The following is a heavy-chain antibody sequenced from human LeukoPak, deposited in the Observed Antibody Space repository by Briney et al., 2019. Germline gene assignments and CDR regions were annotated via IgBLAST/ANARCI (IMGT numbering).Heavy chain of an antibody. CDR3: ARDIHYYDSSGFDY. V-gene: IGHV3-21*01. CDR2: ISSSSSYI. CDR1: GFTFSTYA. D-gene: IGHD3-22*01. Sequence: GGSLRLSCAASGFTFSTYAMSWVRQAPGKGLEWVSSISSSSSYIYYADSVKGRFTISRDNAKNSLYLQMNSLRAEDTAVYYCARDIHYYDSSGFDYWGQGTLVTVSS. J-gene: IGHJ4*02.